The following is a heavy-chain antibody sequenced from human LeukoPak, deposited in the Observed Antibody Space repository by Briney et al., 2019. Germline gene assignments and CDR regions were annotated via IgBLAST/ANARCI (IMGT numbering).Heavy chain of an antibody. CDR1: GYTLTELS. V-gene: IGHV1-24*01. J-gene: IGHJ4*02. Sequence: ASVKVSCKVSGYTLTELSMHWVRQAPGKGLEWMGGFDPEDGETIYAQKFQGRVTMTEDTSTDTAYMELSSLRSEDTAVYYCARDLYYYDSSGYYPPQNFDYWGQGTLVTVSS. CDR2: FDPEDGET. D-gene: IGHD3-22*01. CDR3: ARDLYYYDSSGYYPPQNFDY.